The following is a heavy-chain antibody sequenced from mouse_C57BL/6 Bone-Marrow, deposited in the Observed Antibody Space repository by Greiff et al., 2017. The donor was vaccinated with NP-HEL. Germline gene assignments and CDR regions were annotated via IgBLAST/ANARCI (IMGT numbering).Heavy chain of an antibody. CDR2: ISSGGDYI. Sequence: EVKLMESGEGLVKPGGSLKLSCAASGFTFSSYAMSWVRQTPEKRLEWVAYISSGGDYIYYADTVKGRFTISRDNARNTLYLQMSSLKSEDTAMYYCTRARTVAHWYFDVWGTGTTVTVSS. CDR3: TRARTVAHWYFDV. D-gene: IGHD1-1*01. CDR1: GFTFSSYA. J-gene: IGHJ1*03. V-gene: IGHV5-9-1*02.